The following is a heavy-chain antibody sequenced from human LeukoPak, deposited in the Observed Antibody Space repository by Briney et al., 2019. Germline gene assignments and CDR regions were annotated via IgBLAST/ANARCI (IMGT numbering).Heavy chain of an antibody. CDR1: GGTFSSYA. V-gene: IGHV1-69*01. J-gene: IGHJ3*02. Sequence: SVKVSCKASGGTFSSYAISWVRQAPGQGLEWMGGIIPIFGTANYAQKFQGRVTITADESTSKAYMELSSLRSEDTAVYYCARVSGSNDALDIWGQGTMVTVSS. D-gene: IGHD1-26*01. CDR3: ARVSGSNDALDI. CDR2: IIPIFGTA.